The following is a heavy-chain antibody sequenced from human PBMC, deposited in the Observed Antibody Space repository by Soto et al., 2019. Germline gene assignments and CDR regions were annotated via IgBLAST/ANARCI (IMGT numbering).Heavy chain of an antibody. D-gene: IGHD1-26*01. CDR3: ARASGSNIHFDY. J-gene: IGHJ4*02. V-gene: IGHV3-74*01. CDR1: GLTFSSYW. CDR2: INTDGSST. Sequence: EVQLVESGGGLVQPGGSLRLSCAASGLTFSSYWMHWVRQAPGKGLVWVSRINTDGSSTTYADSVKGRFTMSRDNTKNTLYLQMNSLRVEDTAVYYCARASGSNIHFDYWGQGTLVTVSS.